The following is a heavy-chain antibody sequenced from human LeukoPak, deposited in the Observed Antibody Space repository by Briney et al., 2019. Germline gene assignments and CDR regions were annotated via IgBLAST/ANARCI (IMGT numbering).Heavy chain of an antibody. CDR1: GFTFSSYA. V-gene: IGHV3-64*01. Sequence: GGSLRLPCAASGFTFSSYAMHWVRQAPGKGLEYVSAISSNGGSTYYANSVKGRFTISRDNSKNTLYLQMGSLRAEDMAVYYCARDIVATTYKYYYGMDVWGQGTTVTVSS. CDR3: ARDIVATTYKYYYGMDV. J-gene: IGHJ6*02. D-gene: IGHD5-12*01. CDR2: ISSNGGST.